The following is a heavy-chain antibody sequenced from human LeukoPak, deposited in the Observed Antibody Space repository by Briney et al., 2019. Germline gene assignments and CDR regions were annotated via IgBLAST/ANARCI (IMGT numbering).Heavy chain of an antibody. D-gene: IGHD3-9*01. V-gene: IGHV4-34*01. CDR1: GGSFSGYY. CDR3: AAQRLTGRVMTA. CDR2: INHSGSA. Sequence: KPSETLSLTCAVYGGSFSGYYWSWIRQPPGKGLEWIGEINHSGSAKYNPSLKSRVTVSVDTSKNQFSLKLNSVTAADAAVYYCAAQRLTGRVMTAWGQGTLVTVSS. J-gene: IGHJ5*02.